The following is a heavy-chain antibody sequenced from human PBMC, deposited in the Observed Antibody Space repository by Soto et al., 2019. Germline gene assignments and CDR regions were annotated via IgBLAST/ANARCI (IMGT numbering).Heavy chain of an antibody. D-gene: IGHD4-17*01. CDR2: IYYSGST. J-gene: IGHJ6*03. V-gene: IGHV4-31*03. CDR1: GGSISSGGYY. Sequence: SETLSLTCTVSGGSISSGGYYWSWIRQHPGKGLEWIGYIYYSGSTYYNPSLKSRVTISVDTSKNQFSLKLSSVTAADTAVYYCARNYGDYALDRRYYYYMDVWGKGTTVTVSS. CDR3: ARNYGDYALDRRYYYYMDV.